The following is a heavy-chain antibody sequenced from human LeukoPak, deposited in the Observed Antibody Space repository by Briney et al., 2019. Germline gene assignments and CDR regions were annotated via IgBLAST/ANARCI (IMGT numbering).Heavy chain of an antibody. Sequence: PSETLSLTCTVSGGSISSGGYYWSWIRQPPGKGLEWIGYIYYSGSTNYNPSLKSRVTISVDTSKNQFSLKLSSVTAADTAVYYCARDEYGDNAFDYWGQGTLVTVSS. CDR1: GGSISSGGYY. CDR2: IYYSGST. CDR3: ARDEYGDNAFDY. J-gene: IGHJ4*02. V-gene: IGHV4-61*08. D-gene: IGHD4-17*01.